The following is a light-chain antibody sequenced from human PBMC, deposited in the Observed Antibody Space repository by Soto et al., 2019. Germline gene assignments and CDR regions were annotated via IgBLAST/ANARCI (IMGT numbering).Light chain of an antibody. CDR2: GAS. V-gene: IGKV3-15*01. CDR1: QSVSSN. Sequence: EIVMTQSPATLSVSPGERATLSCRASQSVSSNLAWYQQKPGQAPRLLIYGASTRATGIPARFSGSGSGTEFTLTISSLQSEDFAVYYCQQYNYCPPITFGGGTKVEIK. J-gene: IGKJ4*01. CDR3: QQYNYCPPIT.